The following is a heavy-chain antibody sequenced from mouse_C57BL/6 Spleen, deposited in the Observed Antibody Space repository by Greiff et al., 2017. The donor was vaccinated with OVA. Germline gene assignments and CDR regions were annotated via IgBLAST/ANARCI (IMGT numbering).Heavy chain of an antibody. J-gene: IGHJ3*01. D-gene: IGHD2-4*01. CDR3: ARSGYDYGAAWFAY. CDR2: IDPSDSET. CDR1: GYTFTSYW. Sequence: VQLQQSGAELVRPGSSVKLSCKASGYTFTSYWMHWVKQRPIQGLEWIGNIDPSDSETHYNQKFKDKATLTVDKSSSTAYMQLSSLTSEDSAVYYCARSGYDYGAAWFAYWGQGTLVTVSA. V-gene: IGHV1-52*01.